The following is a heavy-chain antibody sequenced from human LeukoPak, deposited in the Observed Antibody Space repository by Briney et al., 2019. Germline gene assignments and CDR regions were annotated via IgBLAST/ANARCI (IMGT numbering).Heavy chain of an antibody. J-gene: IGHJ4*02. V-gene: IGHV3-33*05. CDR1: GFTFSSYG. CDR2: VSYDGSNK. CDR3: ARDTRSLGRGYYYNFDY. Sequence: PGGSLRLSCAASGFTFSSYGMHWVRQAPGKGLEWVAGVSYDGSNKDYADSVKGRFTISRDNSKNTLFLQVNSLTVEYTAVYYCARDTRSLGRGYYYNFDYWGQGTLVTVSS. D-gene: IGHD3-22*01.